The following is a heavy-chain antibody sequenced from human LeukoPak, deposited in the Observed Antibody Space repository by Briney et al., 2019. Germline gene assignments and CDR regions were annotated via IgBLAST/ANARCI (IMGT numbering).Heavy chain of an antibody. J-gene: IGHJ4*02. CDR3: ATARMHDY. V-gene: IGHV1-69*02. D-gene: IGHD5-24*01. Sequence: SVKLSCSASAGTFGSDIITWGRQAHGQGLGWMGRIIPRVDITNYAQKFQDRVTITAHRSTSTVYMQLSTLRSDDTALYYCATARMHDYWGEGTQVTVSP. CDR2: IIPRVDIT. CDR1: AGTFGSDI.